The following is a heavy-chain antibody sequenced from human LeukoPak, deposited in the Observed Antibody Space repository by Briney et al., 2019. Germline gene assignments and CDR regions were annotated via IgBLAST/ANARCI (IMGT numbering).Heavy chain of an antibody. CDR1: GFTVSSYG. J-gene: IGHJ6*02. D-gene: IGHD3-10*01. V-gene: IGHV3-33*01. CDR3: ARDRGPRGSAMDV. Sequence: PGGSLRLSCAASGFTVSSYGMHWVRQAPGKGLEWVAVIWYDGSNKYYADSVKGRFTISRDNSKNTLYLQMNSLRAEDTAVYYCARDRGPRGSAMDVWGQGTTVTVSS. CDR2: IWYDGSNK.